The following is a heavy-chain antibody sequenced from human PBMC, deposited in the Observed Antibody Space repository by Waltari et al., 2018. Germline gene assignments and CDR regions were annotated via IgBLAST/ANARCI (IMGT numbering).Heavy chain of an antibody. CDR1: GGTFRSYA. Sequence: QVQLVQSGAEVKKPGSSVKVSCKASGGTFRSYANSWVRPAPGQGLEWMGGIIPIFGTANYAQKFQGRVTITADESTSTAYMELSSLRSEDTAVYYCARWLDEGNYYYYYMDVWGKGTTVTVSS. V-gene: IGHV1-69*01. CDR2: IIPIFGTA. CDR3: ARWLDEGNYYYYYMDV. J-gene: IGHJ6*03. D-gene: IGHD3-10*01.